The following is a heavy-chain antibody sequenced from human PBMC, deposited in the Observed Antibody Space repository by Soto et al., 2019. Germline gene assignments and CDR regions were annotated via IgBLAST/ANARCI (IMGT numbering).Heavy chain of an antibody. CDR2: ISSSSSTI. CDR1: GFTFSSYS. V-gene: IGHV3-48*01. Sequence: GGSLRLFCAASGFTFSSYSMNWVRQAPGKGLEWVSYISSSSSTIYYADSVKGRFTISRDNAKNSLYLQMNSLRAEDTAVYYCARVETVTTWGYYYMDVWGKGTTVTVSS. CDR3: ARVETVTTWGYYYMDV. J-gene: IGHJ6*03. D-gene: IGHD4-4*01.